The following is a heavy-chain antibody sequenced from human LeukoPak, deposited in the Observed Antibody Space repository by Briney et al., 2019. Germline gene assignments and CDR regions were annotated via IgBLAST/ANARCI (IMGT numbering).Heavy chain of an antibody. CDR2: TYHTGST. Sequence: SETLSLTCSVSGGPVTEYYWSWIRQPPGKRLEWIGYTYHTGSTNYGPSLKSRVTMSVDASRNQFSLKLVSVTAADTAVYYCARDRGSTGYYYLDSWGQGILVTVSS. CDR1: GGPVTEYY. V-gene: IGHV4-59*02. J-gene: IGHJ4*02. CDR3: ARDRGSTGYYYLDS. D-gene: IGHD1-26*01.